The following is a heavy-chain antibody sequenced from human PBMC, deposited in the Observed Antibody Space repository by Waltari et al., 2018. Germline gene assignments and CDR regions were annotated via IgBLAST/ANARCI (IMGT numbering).Heavy chain of an antibody. V-gene: IGHV4-31*03. J-gene: IGHJ5*02. CDR2: IHYSGST. CDR1: GGSISSGGYY. D-gene: IGHD3-22*01. Sequence: QVQLHESGPGLVKPSQTLSLTCTVSGGSISSGGYYWSWIRQPPGKGLEWIGYIHYSGSTHYNPSLKGRVTISVDKSKNQFSLKLSSVTAADTAVYDCASCYYDSSGYGWFDPGGQGTLVTVSS. CDR3: ASCYYDSSGYGWFDP.